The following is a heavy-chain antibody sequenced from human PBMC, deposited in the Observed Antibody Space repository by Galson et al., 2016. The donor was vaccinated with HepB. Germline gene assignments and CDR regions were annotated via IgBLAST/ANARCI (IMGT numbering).Heavy chain of an antibody. D-gene: IGHD3-3*01. CDR2: IYYSGST. Sequence: TLSLTCTVSGGSISNGGYYWNWIRQHPGEGLEWLGYIYYSGSTYYNPSLRSRTTISIDPSKKKFSLELTSVTVADTAVSYCAREVRDRDVWGGYPNQYNYGLDVWGQGTTATVSS. V-gene: IGHV4-31*03. CDR3: AREVRDRDVWGGYPNQYNYGLDV. J-gene: IGHJ6*02. CDR1: GGSISNGGYY.